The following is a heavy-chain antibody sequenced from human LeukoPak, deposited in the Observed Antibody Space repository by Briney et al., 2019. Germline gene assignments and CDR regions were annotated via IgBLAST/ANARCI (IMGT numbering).Heavy chain of an antibody. CDR1: GGTFSSYA. Sequence: SVKVSCKASGGTFSSYAISWVRQAPGQGLEWMGGIIPIFGTANYAQKFQGRVTITADESTSTAYMELSSLRSEDTAVYYCARTAGYSSGWYYFDYWGQGTLVTVSS. V-gene: IGHV1-69*13. J-gene: IGHJ4*02. CDR2: IIPIFGTA. CDR3: ARTAGYSSGWYYFDY. D-gene: IGHD6-19*01.